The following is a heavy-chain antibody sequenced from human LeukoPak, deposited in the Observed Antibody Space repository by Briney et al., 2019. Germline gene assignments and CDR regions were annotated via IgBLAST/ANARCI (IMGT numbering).Heavy chain of an antibody. CDR2: ISSSGSTI. CDR3: ARDFCSGGSCYSRFPDY. CDR1: GITFSSYE. V-gene: IGHV3-48*03. J-gene: IGHJ4*02. Sequence: PGGSLRLSCAASGITFSSYEMNWVRQAPGKGLEWVSYISSSGSTIYYADSVKGRFTISRNNAKNSLYLQMNSLRAEDTAVYYCARDFCSGGSCYSRFPDYWGQGTLVTVSS. D-gene: IGHD2-15*01.